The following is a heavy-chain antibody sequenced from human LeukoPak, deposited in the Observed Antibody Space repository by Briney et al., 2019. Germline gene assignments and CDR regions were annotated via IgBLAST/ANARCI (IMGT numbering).Heavy chain of an antibody. Sequence: PGGSLRLSCAASGFTFSSYAMSWVRQAPGKGLEWVSAISGSGGSTYYADSVKGRFTISRDNSKNTLYLLMNSLRAEDTAVYYCATRDPCSGGSCYGLGYWGQGTLVTVSS. V-gene: IGHV3-23*01. D-gene: IGHD2-15*01. J-gene: IGHJ4*02. CDR2: ISGSGGST. CDR3: ATRDPCSGGSCYGLGY. CDR1: GFTFSSYA.